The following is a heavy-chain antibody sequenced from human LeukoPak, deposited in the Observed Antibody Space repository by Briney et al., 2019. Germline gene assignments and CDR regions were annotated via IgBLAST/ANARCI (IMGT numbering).Heavy chain of an antibody. J-gene: IGHJ4*02. Sequence: PGGSLRLSCAASGFTFDSYRMNWVRQAPGKGLEWVSYISTSGSTIHYADSVKGRFTISRDNAKNSLYLQMNSLRAEDTAVYYCARDLRDLRFLEWLSPYFDYWGQGTLVTVSS. CDR3: ARDLRDLRFLEWLSPYFDY. CDR2: ISTSGSTI. CDR1: GFTFDSYR. V-gene: IGHV3-48*01. D-gene: IGHD3-3*01.